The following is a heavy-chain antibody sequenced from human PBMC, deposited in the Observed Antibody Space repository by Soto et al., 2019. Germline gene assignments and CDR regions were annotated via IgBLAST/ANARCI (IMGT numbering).Heavy chain of an antibody. CDR3: ARDPSLVGDDY. Sequence: QVQLVQSGAEVKKPGSSVKVSCNASGGTFSSYTISWVRQAHGQGLEWMGRIIPILGIANYAQKLQRRVTITADKSTSTSYMELSSLRAEDTAVYYCARDPSLVGDDYWGQGTLVTVSS. V-gene: IGHV1-69*08. D-gene: IGHD1-26*01. J-gene: IGHJ4*02. CDR2: IIPILGIA. CDR1: GGTFSSYT.